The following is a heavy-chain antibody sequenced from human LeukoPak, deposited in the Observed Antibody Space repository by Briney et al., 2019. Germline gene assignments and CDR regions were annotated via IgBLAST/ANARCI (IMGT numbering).Heavy chain of an antibody. CDR1: GGSISSSSYY. Sequence: SETLCLTCTVSGGSISSSSYYWGWIRQPPGKGLEWIGSIYYSGSTYYNPSLKSRVTISVDTSKNQFSLKLSSVTAADTAVYYCARPQQSDSSGYYTDAFDIWGQGTMVTVSS. CDR3: ARPQQSDSSGYYTDAFDI. V-gene: IGHV4-39*01. J-gene: IGHJ3*02. CDR2: IYYSGST. D-gene: IGHD3-22*01.